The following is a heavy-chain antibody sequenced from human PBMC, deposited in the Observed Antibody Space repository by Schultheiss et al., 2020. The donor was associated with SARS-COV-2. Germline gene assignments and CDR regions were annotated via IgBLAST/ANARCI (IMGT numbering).Heavy chain of an antibody. Sequence: SETLSLTCTVSGVSISSTSGDYYWSWIRQHPGKGLEWIGYIYYSGSTYYNPSLKSRVTISVDTSKNQFSLKLSSVTAADTAVYYCASDSSGYFSHWYFDLWGRGTLVTVSS. CDR2: IYYSGST. D-gene: IGHD3-22*01. CDR3: ASDSSGYFSHWYFDL. J-gene: IGHJ2*01. CDR1: GVSISSTSGDYY. V-gene: IGHV4-31*03.